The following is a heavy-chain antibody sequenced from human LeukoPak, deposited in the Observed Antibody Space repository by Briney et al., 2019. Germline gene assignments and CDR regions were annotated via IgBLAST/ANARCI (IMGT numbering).Heavy chain of an antibody. CDR1: GFTFSSYA. V-gene: IGHV3-30-3*01. Sequence: GGSLRLSCAASGFTFSSYAMHWVRQAPGKGLEWVAVISYDGSNKYYADSVKGRFTISRDNSKNTLYLQMNSLRAEDTAVYYCARDPEDCSSTSCYQNSCDYWGQGTLVTVSS. CDR2: ISYDGSNK. CDR3: ARDPEDCSSTSCYQNSCDY. J-gene: IGHJ4*02. D-gene: IGHD2-2*01.